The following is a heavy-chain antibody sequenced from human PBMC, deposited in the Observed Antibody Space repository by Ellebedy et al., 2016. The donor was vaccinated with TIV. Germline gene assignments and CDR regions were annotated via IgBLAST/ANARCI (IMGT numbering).Heavy chain of an antibody. Sequence: GGSLRLSXAASGFTFSSYAMHWVRQAPGKGLEWVAVISYDGSNKYYADSVKGRFTISRDNSKNTLYLQMNSLRAEDTAVYYCARALAWSEEWFGEFPNLYYYYGMDVWGQGTTVTVSS. J-gene: IGHJ6*02. CDR1: GFTFSSYA. CDR3: ARALAWSEEWFGEFPNLYYYYGMDV. CDR2: ISYDGSNK. D-gene: IGHD3-10*01. V-gene: IGHV3-30-3*01.